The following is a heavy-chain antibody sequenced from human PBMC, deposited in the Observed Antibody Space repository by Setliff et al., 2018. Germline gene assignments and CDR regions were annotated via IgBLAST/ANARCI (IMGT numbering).Heavy chain of an antibody. V-gene: IGHV1-3*03. CDR3: ARGRPTANPYYYYYMDV. CDR2: INAGNGDT. J-gene: IGHJ6*03. D-gene: IGHD4-4*01. CDR1: GYTFTNYA. Sequence: ASVKVSCKASGYTFTNYAIHWVRQAPRQRLEWMGWINAGNGDTKYSQDFQGRVTITRDTSASTAYMDLSSLRSDDMAVYYCARGRPTANPYYYYYMDVWGKGTTVTVSS.